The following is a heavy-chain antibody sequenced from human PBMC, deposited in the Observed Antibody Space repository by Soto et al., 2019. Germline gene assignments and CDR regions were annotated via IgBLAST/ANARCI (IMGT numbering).Heavy chain of an antibody. CDR3: ARDPRGVTMVRGEPSWYYYGMDV. D-gene: IGHD3-10*01. CDR2: ISAYNGNT. CDR1: GYTFTSYG. J-gene: IGHJ6*02. V-gene: IGHV1-18*01. Sequence: ASVKVSCKASGYTFTSYGISWVRQAPGQGLEWMGWISAYNGNTNYAQKLQGRVTMTTDTSTSTAYMELRSLRSDDTAVYYCARDPRGVTMVRGEPSWYYYGMDVWGQGTTVTVS.